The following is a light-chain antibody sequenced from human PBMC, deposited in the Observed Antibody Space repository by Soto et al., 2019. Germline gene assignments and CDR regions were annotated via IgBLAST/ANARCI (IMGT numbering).Light chain of an antibody. V-gene: IGLV2-14*01. Sequence: QSALTQPASVSGSPGQSITVSCTGTSSDVGGYNYVSWYQQHPGKAPKLMIYEVSNRPSGVSNRFSGSKSGNTASLTISGLQAEDEADYFRSSSARSIYVFGTGTKV. CDR3: SSSARSIYV. J-gene: IGLJ1*01. CDR1: SSDVGGYNY. CDR2: EVS.